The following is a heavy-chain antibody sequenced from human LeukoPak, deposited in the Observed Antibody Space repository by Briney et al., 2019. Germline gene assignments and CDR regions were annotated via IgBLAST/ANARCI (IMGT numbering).Heavy chain of an antibody. CDR3: ARDGLLYDAFDI. D-gene: IGHD2-21*02. J-gene: IGHJ3*02. CDR1: GGSISSYY. V-gene: IGHV4-59*01. Sequence: KTSETLSLTCTVSGGSISSYYWSWIRQPPGKGLEWIGYIYYSGSTNYNPSLKSRVTISVDTSKNQFSLKLSSVTAADTAVYYCARDGLLYDAFDIWGQGTMVTVSS. CDR2: IYYSGST.